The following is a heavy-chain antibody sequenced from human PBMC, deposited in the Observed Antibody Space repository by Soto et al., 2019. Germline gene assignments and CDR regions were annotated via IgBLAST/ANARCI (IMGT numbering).Heavy chain of an antibody. CDR1: GFPFSSYA. CDR3: ASSRGGDGYNPLDY. Sequence: QVQLVDSGGGVVQPGRSLRLSCAASGFPFSSYAIHWVRQAPGKGLEWVAFISYDGSNTYYADSVRGRFSVSRDNSHNTLDLQMISLRAEDTAVYYCASSRGGDGYNPLDYWGQGTLVTVSS. D-gene: IGHD2-21*01. J-gene: IGHJ4*02. V-gene: IGHV3-30-3*01. CDR2: ISYDGSNT.